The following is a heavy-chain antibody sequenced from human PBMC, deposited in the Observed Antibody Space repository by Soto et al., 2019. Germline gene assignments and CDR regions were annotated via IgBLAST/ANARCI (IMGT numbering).Heavy chain of an antibody. Sequence: QVQLVQSGAEVRKPGSSVRVSCKASGGSFNRHTISWVRQAPGQGLEWMGGIIPIFGTANHAQKFQGRVTVSADESTSTVYMELSSLRSDERGICDCARGWGYDSTDYYYAYWGQGTLVIVSS. CDR1: GGSFNRHT. CDR3: ARGWGYDSTDYYYAY. CDR2: IIPIFGTA. J-gene: IGHJ4*02. V-gene: IGHV1-69*01. D-gene: IGHD3-22*01.